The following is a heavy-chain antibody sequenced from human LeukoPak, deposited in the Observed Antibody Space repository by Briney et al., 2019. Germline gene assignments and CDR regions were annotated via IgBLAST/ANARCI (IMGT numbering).Heavy chain of an antibody. V-gene: IGHV4-38-2*02. J-gene: IGHJ4*02. CDR2: IYHSGST. CDR3: VRVAGSGEVGY. D-gene: IGHD6-19*01. CDR1: GYSISSDYY. Sequence: SETLSLTCTVSGYSISSDYYWGWIRQPPGKGLEWIGSIYHSGSTYYKPSLKSRVTISVDTSKNQFSLKLSSVTAADTAVYYCVRVAGSGEVGYWGQGTLVTVSS.